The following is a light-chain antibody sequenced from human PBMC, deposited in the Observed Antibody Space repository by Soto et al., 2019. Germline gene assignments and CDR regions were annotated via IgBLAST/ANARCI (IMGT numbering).Light chain of an antibody. J-gene: IGKJ2*01. CDR3: QQYNDWPYT. CDR2: GAS. V-gene: IGKV3-15*01. CDR1: QSVSSN. Sequence: ERVMTQSPATLSVSPGERATLSCRASQSVSSNLAWYQQKPGQAPRLLIYGASTRATGIPARFSGSGSGTEFTLTISSLQSEDFAVYHCQQYNDWPYTFGQGTKLAIK.